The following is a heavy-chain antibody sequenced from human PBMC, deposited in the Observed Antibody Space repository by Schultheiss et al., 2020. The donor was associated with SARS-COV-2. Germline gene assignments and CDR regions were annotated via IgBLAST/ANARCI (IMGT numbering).Heavy chain of an antibody. CDR1: GGSIRSGESY. Sequence: SQTLSLTCTVSGGSIRSGESYWSWIRQSPGKGLEWIGYIDYSGRIFYNPSLKSRVTISVDTSKNQFSLKLSSVTAADTAVYYCARAKYDFWSNYNWFDPWGQGTLVTVSS. D-gene: IGHD3-3*01. J-gene: IGHJ5*02. CDR2: IDYSGRI. V-gene: IGHV4-30-4*01. CDR3: ARAKYDFWSNYNWFDP.